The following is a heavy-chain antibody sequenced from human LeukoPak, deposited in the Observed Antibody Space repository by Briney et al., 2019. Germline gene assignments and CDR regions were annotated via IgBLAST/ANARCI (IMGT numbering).Heavy chain of an antibody. V-gene: IGHV3-7*01. CDR1: RFTLSDFW. D-gene: IGHD5/OR15-5a*01. Sequence: SGGSLRLSCAASRFTLSDFWMSWVRQAPGKGLEWVANIDQDGSDKNYVGSVKGRFTISRDDAKNSLFLQMNSLRAEDTAVYYCARESTEDRPGSWGQGTLVTVSS. J-gene: IGHJ5*02. CDR2: IDQDGSDK. CDR3: ARESTEDRPGS.